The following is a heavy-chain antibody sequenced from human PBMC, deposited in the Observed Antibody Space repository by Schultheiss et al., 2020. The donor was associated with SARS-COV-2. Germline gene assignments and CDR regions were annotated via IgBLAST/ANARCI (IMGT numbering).Heavy chain of an antibody. V-gene: IGHV4-4*07. CDR1: GGSISSYY. Sequence: SQTLSLTCTVSGGSISSYYWSWIRQPAGKGLEWIGRIYTSGSTNYNPSLKSRVTISVDTSKNQFSLKLSSVTAADTAVYYCARTYYYGSGSYNYYYYMDVWGKGTTVTVSS. D-gene: IGHD3-10*01. CDR2: IYTSGST. J-gene: IGHJ6*03. CDR3: ARTYYYGSGSYNYYYYMDV.